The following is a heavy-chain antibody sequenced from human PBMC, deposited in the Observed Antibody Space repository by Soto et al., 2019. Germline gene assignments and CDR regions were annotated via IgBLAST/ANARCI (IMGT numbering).Heavy chain of an antibody. J-gene: IGHJ4*02. Sequence: SETLSLTCAVSGGSISSGGYSWSWIRQPPGKGLEWIGYIYHSGSTYYNPSLKSRVTISVDRSKNQFSLKLSSVTAADTAVYYCARRYGYSFDYWGQGTPVTVSS. CDR3: ARRYGYSFDY. CDR2: IYHSGST. V-gene: IGHV4-30-2*01. CDR1: GGSISSGGYS. D-gene: IGHD1-1*01.